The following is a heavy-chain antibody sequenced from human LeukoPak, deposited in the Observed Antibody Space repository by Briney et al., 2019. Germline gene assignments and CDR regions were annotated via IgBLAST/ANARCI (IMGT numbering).Heavy chain of an antibody. CDR2: ISTYNGDT. Sequence: ASVKVSCKASGYTFTTYGISWVRQAPGQGLEWMAWISTYNGDTNYAQKVQGRVTMTTDTSTSTVYMELSSLRSEDTAVYYCARSRPGGYHFDYWGQGTLVTVSS. CDR3: ARSRPGGYHFDY. J-gene: IGHJ4*02. V-gene: IGHV1-18*01. CDR1: GYTFTTYG. D-gene: IGHD5-12*01.